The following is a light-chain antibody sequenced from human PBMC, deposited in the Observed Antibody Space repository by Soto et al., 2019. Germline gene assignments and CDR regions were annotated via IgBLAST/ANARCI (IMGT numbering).Light chain of an antibody. CDR1: QDISDF. V-gene: IGKV1-16*02. J-gene: IGKJ4*01. CDR3: QHYNSYPLT. Sequence: DIHMTQSPSSLSASVGDRVTITCRASQDISDFLVWFQQKPGKAPKPLIYAASSLQSGVPSKFSGSGSGTEFTLTISSLQPEDYATYYCQHYNSYPLTFGGGTEVDIK. CDR2: AAS.